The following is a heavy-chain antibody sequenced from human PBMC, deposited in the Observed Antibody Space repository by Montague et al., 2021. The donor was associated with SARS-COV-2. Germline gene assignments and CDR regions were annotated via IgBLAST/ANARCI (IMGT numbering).Heavy chain of an antibody. CDR3: ARFWSGYVDK. Sequence: SETLSLTCSFSGGSIRSYYWSWIRLPPGKALEWRGYIYYTGETTXNPSLKSRVTISVDTSRSQFSLRLTSVTAADTAVYFCARFWSGYVDKWSQGTLVTVSS. CDR1: GGSIRSYY. CDR2: IYYTGET. D-gene: IGHD3-3*01. V-gene: IGHV4-59*01. J-gene: IGHJ4*02.